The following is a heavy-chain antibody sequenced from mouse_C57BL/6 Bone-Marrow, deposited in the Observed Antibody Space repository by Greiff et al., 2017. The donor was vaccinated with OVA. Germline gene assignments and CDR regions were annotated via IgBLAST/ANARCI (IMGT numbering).Heavy chain of an antibody. Sequence: EVQLVESGGGLVKPGGSLKLSCAASGFTFSSYAMSWVRQTPEKRLEWVATISDGGSYTYYPDNLKGRFTISRDNAKNNLYLQMSHLKSEDTAMYYCARGWLLYYAMDYWGQGTSVTVSS. V-gene: IGHV5-4*01. CDR3: ARGWLLYYAMDY. CDR1: GFTFSSYA. CDR2: ISDGGSYT. D-gene: IGHD2-3*01. J-gene: IGHJ4*01.